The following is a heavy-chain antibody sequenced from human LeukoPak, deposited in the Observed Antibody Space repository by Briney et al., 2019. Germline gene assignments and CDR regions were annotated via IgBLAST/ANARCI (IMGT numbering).Heavy chain of an antibody. D-gene: IGHD2-8*01. Sequence: TGGSLRLSCAASGFTFSSYSMNWVRQAPGKGLEWVSSISSSSSYIYYADSVKGRFTISRDNSKNTLYLQMNSLRAEDTAVYYCARAGSWRMPLDYWGQGTLVTVSS. CDR1: GFTFSSYS. CDR3: ARAGSWRMPLDY. CDR2: ISSSSSYI. V-gene: IGHV3-21*01. J-gene: IGHJ4*02.